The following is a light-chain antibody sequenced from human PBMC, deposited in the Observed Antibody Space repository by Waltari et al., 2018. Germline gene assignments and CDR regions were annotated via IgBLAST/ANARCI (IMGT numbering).Light chain of an antibody. J-gene: IGKJ4*01. CDR2: AAS. V-gene: IGKV1-9*01. CDR1: QVILGY. CDR3: QQLKSYPIT. Sequence: TQLTQSPSSLAASVGDRVTISCRTSQVILGYLSWYQQKPGKAPKLLIYAASTLQSGVPSRFSGIGSGMDFNITISNLQPEDFATYYCQQLKSYPITFGGGTKVEIK.